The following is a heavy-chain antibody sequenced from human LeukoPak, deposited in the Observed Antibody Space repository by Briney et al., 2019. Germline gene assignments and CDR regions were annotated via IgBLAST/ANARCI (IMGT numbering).Heavy chain of an antibody. V-gene: IGHV3-23*01. CDR2: IRGNGGTT. D-gene: IGHD3-16*02. CDR3: AKVELSASGGELDP. Sequence: GGSLRLSCAASGSTFSNYAMSWVRQAPGKGLEWVSAIRGNGGTTYDADSVKGRFTISRDNSKNTLYLEMKSLRADDTAVYYCAKVELSASGGELDPWGQGTLVIVSS. CDR1: GSTFSNYA. J-gene: IGHJ5*02.